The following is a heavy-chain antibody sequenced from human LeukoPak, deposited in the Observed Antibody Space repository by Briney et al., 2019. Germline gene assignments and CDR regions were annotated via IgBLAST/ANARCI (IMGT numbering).Heavy chain of an antibody. J-gene: IGHJ4*02. D-gene: IGHD2-2*01. CDR2: ISGSGGST. CDR3: AKDRYCSSTSCYDRLLYSGYAAADY. V-gene: IGHV3-23*01. Sequence: QPGGSLRLSCAASGFTFSSYAMSWVRQAPGKGLEWVSAISGSGGSTYYADSVKGRFTISRDNSKNTLYLQMNSLRAEDTAVYYCAKDRYCSSTSCYDRLLYSGYAAADYWGQGTLVTVSS. CDR1: GFTFSSYA.